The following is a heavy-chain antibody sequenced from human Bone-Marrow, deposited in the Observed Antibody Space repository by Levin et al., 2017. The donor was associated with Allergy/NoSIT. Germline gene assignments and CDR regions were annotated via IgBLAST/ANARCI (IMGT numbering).Heavy chain of an antibody. D-gene: IGHD3-22*01. CDR1: GGSISPYS. CDR2: IRYSGTT. Sequence: SDTLSLTCTVSGGSISPYSWTWIRQSPGKGLEWIGYIRYSGTTSNNPSLEGRVTISVDTSKNQFSLKLSSVTDADTAIYYCARGHFDTSGYSNPFEYWGQGILVTVSS. CDR3: ARGHFDTSGYSNPFEY. V-gene: IGHV4-59*03. J-gene: IGHJ4*02.